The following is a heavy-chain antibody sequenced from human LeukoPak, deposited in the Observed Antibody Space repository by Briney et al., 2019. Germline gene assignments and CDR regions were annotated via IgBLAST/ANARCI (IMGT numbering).Heavy chain of an antibody. D-gene: IGHD5-18*01. CDR2: INPNSGGT. V-gene: IGHV1-2*02. Sequence: ASVKVSCKASGYTFTGYYMHWVRQAPGQGLEWMGWINPNSGGTNYAQKFQGRVTMTRDTSISTAYMELSRLRSDDTAVYYCARNRVRRARDAYSYSYWGQGTLVTVSS. J-gene: IGHJ4*02. CDR1: GYTFTGYY. CDR3: ARNRVRRARDAYSYSY.